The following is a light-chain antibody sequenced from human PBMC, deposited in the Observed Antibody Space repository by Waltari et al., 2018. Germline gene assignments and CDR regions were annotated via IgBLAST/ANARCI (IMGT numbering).Light chain of an antibody. CDR2: GAS. CDR3: QQYNNWPLYT. J-gene: IGKJ2*01. V-gene: IGKV3-15*01. Sequence: IVMTQTPGTLSVSPGERATLSCRASQSVSYNLAWYQHKPGQAPRRLIYGASTRATGIPARFSGSGSGTEFTLTISSLQSEDFAVYFCQQYNNWPLYTFGQGTKLEIK. CDR1: QSVSYN.